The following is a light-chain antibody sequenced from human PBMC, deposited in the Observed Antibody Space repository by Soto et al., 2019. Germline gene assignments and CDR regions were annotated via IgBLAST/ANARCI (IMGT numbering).Light chain of an antibody. V-gene: IGLV2-11*01. CDR3: CSYAGTNILV. CDR1: SSDVGAYNY. CDR2: DVS. Sequence: QSALTQPRSVSGSPGQSVTISCTGTSSDVGAYNYVSWYQHHPGKAPKVMIYDVSKRPSGVPDRFSGSKSDSTASLTISGLQAEDEADYYCCSYAGTNILVFGGGTQLTVL. J-gene: IGLJ2*01.